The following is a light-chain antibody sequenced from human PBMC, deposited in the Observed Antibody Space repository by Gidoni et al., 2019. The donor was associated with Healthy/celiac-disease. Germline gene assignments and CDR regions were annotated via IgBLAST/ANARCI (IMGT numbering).Light chain of an antibody. CDR2: WAS. CDR3: QQYYSTRT. CDR1: QSVLYSSNNKNY. J-gene: IGKJ1*01. V-gene: IGKV4-1*01. Sequence: HSPDSLAVSLGERATINCKSSQSVLYSSNNKNYLAWYQQKPGQPPKLLIYWASTRESGVPDRFSGSGSGTDFTLTISSLQAEDVAVYYCQQYYSTRTFGQGTKVEIK.